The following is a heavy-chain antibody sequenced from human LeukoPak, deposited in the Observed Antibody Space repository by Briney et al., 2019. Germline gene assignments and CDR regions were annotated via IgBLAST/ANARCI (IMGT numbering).Heavy chain of an antibody. Sequence: TETLSLTCAVYGGSFSGYYWSWIRQPPGKGLEWIGEINHSGSTNYNPSLKSRVTISVDTSKNQFSLKLSSVTAADTAVYYCARGSRVTPIDYWGQGTLVTVSS. J-gene: IGHJ4*02. CDR3: ARGSRVTPIDY. V-gene: IGHV4-34*01. D-gene: IGHD2-21*02. CDR1: GGSFSGYY. CDR2: INHSGST.